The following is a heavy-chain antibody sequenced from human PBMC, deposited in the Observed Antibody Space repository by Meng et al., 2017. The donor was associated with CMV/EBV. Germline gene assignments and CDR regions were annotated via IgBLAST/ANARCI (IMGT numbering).Heavy chain of an antibody. CDR3: AKDWGYRGYDSPGY. CDR2: IRQDGSEK. D-gene: IGHD5-12*01. CDR1: GFTFSSYC. J-gene: IGHJ4*02. Sequence: GESLKISCAASGFTFSSYCMSWVRPAPGKGLEWVANIRQDGSEKYYVDSVKGRFTISRDNAKNSLYLQMHSLRAEDTAMYYCAKDWGYRGYDSPGYWGQGTLVTVSS. V-gene: IGHV3-7*01.